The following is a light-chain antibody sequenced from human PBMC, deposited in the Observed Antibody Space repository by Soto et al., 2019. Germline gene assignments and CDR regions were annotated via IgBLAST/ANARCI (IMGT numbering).Light chain of an antibody. CDR2: DAS. CDR3: QYFVRSSYI. CDR1: QGVSSY. J-gene: IGKJ2*01. Sequence: EIVVTQSPAPLSLSPGERATLSCRASQGVSSYLAWYQQKPGQAPKLLIYDASNMVTGFPDRFSGSGSGTDFTLSISSLQPEDFAVYYCQYFVRSSYIFGQGTKLEIK. V-gene: IGKV3-11*01.